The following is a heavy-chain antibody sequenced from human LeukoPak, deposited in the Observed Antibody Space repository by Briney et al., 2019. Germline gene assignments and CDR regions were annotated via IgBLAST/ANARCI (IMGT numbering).Heavy chain of an antibody. J-gene: IGHJ4*02. V-gene: IGHV4-34*01. CDR2: INHSGST. Sequence: PSETLSLTCAVYGGSFSGYYWSWIRQPPGKGLEWIGEINHSGSTNYNPSLKSRVTISVDTSKNQFSLKPSSVTAADTAVYYCASNWGRNDYWGQGTLVTVSS. CDR3: ASNWGRNDY. CDR1: GGSFSGYY. D-gene: IGHD7-27*01.